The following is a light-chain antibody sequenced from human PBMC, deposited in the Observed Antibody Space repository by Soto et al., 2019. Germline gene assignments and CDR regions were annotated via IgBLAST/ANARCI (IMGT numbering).Light chain of an antibody. CDR3: QQSFTTPLT. J-gene: IGKJ4*01. V-gene: IGKV1-39*01. CDR2: VAS. Sequence: QMNQSQSSLSASVGARFTITCRASQSIGRFLNWHQQKPGKAPNVLINVASTLRSGVPSRFSGSGSGTDFNLTINSLQPEDFATYFCQQSFTTPLTFGGGTKVDIK. CDR1: QSIGRF.